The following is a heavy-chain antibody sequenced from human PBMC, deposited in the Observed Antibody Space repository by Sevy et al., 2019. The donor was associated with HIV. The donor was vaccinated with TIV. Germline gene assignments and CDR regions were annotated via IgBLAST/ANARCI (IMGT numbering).Heavy chain of an antibody. CDR1: GFTFSTYS. V-gene: IGHV3-21*06. CDR3: TRARGGVAASGDY. Sequence: GGSLRLSCAASGFTFSTYSMNWVRQAPGKGLEWVSSISSRSSHIYYADSVKGRFTVSRDNAKNSVYLQMNSLRAEDTAMYYCTRARGGVAASGDYWCQGTLVTVSS. D-gene: IGHD6-13*01. J-gene: IGHJ4*02. CDR2: ISSRSSHI.